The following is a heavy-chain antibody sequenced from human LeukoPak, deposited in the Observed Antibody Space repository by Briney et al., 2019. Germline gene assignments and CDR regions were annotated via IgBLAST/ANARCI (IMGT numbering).Heavy chain of an antibody. CDR2: INHSGST. CDR3: ARHGTRGAAFDI. J-gene: IGHJ3*02. Sequence: SETLSLTCTVSGGSISSGSYYWSWIRQPPGKGLEWIGEINHSGSTNYNPSLKSRVTISVDTSKNQFSLKLSSVTAADTAVYYCARHGTRGAAFDIWGQGTMVTVSS. CDR1: GGSISSGSYY. V-gene: IGHV4-39*01. D-gene: IGHD1-14*01.